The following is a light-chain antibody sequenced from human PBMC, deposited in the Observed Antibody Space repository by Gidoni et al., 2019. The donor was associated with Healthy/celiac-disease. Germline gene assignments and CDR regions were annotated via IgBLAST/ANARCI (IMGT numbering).Light chain of an antibody. Sequence: SAMTQPPSPSESPGKSVTISCTGTTSDVGGYNYVSWYPPQPGQAPKLMIYEVSKRPSGVPDRFSGSKSGNTASLTVSGLQAEDEADYYCSSYAGSNNWVFGGGTKLTVL. CDR2: EVS. J-gene: IGLJ3*02. CDR1: TSDVGGYNY. CDR3: SSYAGSNNWV. V-gene: IGLV2-8*01.